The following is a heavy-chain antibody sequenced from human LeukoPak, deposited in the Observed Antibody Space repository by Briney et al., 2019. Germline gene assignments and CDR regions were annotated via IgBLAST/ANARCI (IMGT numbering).Heavy chain of an antibody. Sequence: SETLSLTCSVSGGSISSSLHSWGWVRQPPEKGLEWIGSIYYSGSTYYNAPFNSRVTMSVDRSKDQFSLNLTSVTATDTAVYYCARHFYGDYVFDYWGKGTLVTVSS. J-gene: IGHJ4*02. CDR2: IYYSGST. V-gene: IGHV4-39*01. D-gene: IGHD4-17*01. CDR3: ARHFYGDYVFDY. CDR1: GGSISSSLHS.